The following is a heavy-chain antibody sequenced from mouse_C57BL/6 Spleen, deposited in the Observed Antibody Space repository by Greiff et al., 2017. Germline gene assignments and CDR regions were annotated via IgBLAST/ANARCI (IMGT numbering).Heavy chain of an antibody. J-gene: IGHJ4*01. Sequence: EVKVVESGGGLVKPGGSLKLSCAASGFTFSDYGMHWVRQAPEKGLEWVAYISSGSSTIYYADTVKGRFTISRDNAKNTLFLQMTSLRSEDTAMYYCAREGTFYYAMDYWGQGTSGTVSS. V-gene: IGHV5-17*01. CDR3: AREGTFYYAMDY. CDR1: GFTFSDYG. CDR2: ISSGSSTI.